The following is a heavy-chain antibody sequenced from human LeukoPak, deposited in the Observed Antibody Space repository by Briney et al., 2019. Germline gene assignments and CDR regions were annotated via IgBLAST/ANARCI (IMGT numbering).Heavy chain of an antibody. Sequence: ASVTVSCKASGYTFSSYDINWVRQAPGQGLEWMGWMTPNSGDSGYAQKFRGRVTMTRNTSMSTAYMELSSLRSEDTAVYYCARNHVTTVRGVITPVYYMDVWGKGTTVIVSS. CDR1: GYTFSSYD. J-gene: IGHJ6*03. V-gene: IGHV1-8*01. CDR2: MTPNSGDS. CDR3: ARNHVTTVRGVITPVYYMDV. D-gene: IGHD3-10*01.